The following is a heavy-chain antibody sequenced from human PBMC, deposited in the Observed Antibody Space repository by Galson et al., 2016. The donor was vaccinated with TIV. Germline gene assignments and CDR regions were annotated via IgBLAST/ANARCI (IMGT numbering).Heavy chain of an antibody. V-gene: IGHV4-4*07. Sequence: TLSLTCTVTGGSLSRYYWSWIRQSAGKGLEWIGRIYANGNTGYHPSFKSRVTMSLDTSKTQFSLKLSSVTAADTATYYCARYEAAAGTYYFDYWGQGVLVTVSS. CDR3: ARYEAAAGTYYFDY. D-gene: IGHD6-13*01. J-gene: IGHJ4*02. CDR1: GGSLSRYY. CDR2: IYANGNT.